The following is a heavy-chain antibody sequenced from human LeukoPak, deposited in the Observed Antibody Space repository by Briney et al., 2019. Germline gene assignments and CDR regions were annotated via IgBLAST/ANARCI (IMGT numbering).Heavy chain of an antibody. CDR3: LGSGSYYNVGDY. Sequence: SETLSLTCTVSGGSISSYYWSWIRQPPGKGLEWIGYIYYSGSTNYNPSLKSRVTISVDTSKNQFSLKLSSVTAADTAVYYCLGSGSYYNVGDYWGQGNPGHRLL. CDR1: GGSISSYY. D-gene: IGHD3-10*02. V-gene: IGHV4-59*01. CDR2: IYYSGST. J-gene: IGHJ4*02.